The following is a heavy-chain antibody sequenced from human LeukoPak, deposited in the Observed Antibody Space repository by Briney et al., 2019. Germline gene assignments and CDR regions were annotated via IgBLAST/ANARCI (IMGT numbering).Heavy chain of an antibody. CDR1: GGSISSYY. Sequence: SETLSLTCTVSGGSISSYYWGWIRQPPGKGLEWIGTIYYSGSTYYNASLRSRVTISVDTSRNQFSLQSSYVTAADTALYYCARLPPYCTGGTCYRSYFAYWGQGTLVTVSS. J-gene: IGHJ4*02. CDR3: ARLPPYCTGGTCYRSYFAY. V-gene: IGHV4-39*01. D-gene: IGHD2-15*01. CDR2: IYYSGST.